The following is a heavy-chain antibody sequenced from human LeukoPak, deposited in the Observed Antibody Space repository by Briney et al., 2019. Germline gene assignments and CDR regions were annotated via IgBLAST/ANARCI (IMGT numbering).Heavy chain of an antibody. D-gene: IGHD2-8*01. CDR3: ARDEWSYGMDV. V-gene: IGHV4-30-2*01. CDR1: GGSISSGGYS. Sequence: PSRTLSLTCDVSGGSISSGGYSWSWIRQPPGNGLEWIGYIYHSGTTYYNPSLKSRVTISVDRSKNQFSLKLSSVTAADTAVYYCARDEWSYGMDVWGKGTTVTVSS. J-gene: IGHJ6*04. CDR2: IYHSGTT.